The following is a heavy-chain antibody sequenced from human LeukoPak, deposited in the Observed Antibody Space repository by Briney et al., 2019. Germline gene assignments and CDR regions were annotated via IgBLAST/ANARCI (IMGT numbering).Heavy chain of an antibody. CDR2: IRGSGGST. Sequence: GGSLRLSCAASGFTFRSCAMNWVRQAPGKGLEWVSAIRGSGGSTYYADSVKGRCTISRDNSKNTLYLQMNSLRAEDTAVYYCAKTPSDYGDSYYYGMDVRGQGTTVTVSS. J-gene: IGHJ6*02. CDR3: AKTPSDYGDSYYYGMDV. CDR1: GFTFRSCA. D-gene: IGHD4-17*01. V-gene: IGHV3-23*01.